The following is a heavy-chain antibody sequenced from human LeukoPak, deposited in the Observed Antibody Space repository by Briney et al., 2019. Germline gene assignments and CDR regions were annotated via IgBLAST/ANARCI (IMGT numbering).Heavy chain of an antibody. V-gene: IGHV3-33*01. CDR3: ARERVWFGESDYYYGMDV. Sequence: GGSLRLSCAASGFTFSSYGMHWVRQAPGKGLEWVAVTWYDGSNKYYADSVKGRFTISRDNSKNTLYLQMNSLRAEDTAVYYCARERVWFGESDYYYGMDVWGKGTTVTVSS. D-gene: IGHD3-10*01. CDR2: TWYDGSNK. J-gene: IGHJ6*04. CDR1: GFTFSSYG.